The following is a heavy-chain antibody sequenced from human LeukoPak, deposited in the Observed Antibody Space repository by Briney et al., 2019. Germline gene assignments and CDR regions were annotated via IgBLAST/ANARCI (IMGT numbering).Heavy chain of an antibody. D-gene: IGHD3-10*01. V-gene: IGHV4-59*08. CDR2: IYYSGST. CDR1: GGSISSYY. CDR3: ARHREVTMVRGVIIAAWYFDY. Sequence: SETLSLTCTVSGGSISSYYWSWIRQPPGKGLEWIGYIYYSGSTNYNPSLKSRATISVDTSKNQFSLKLSSVTAADTAAYYCARHREVTMVRGVIIAAWYFDYWGQGTLVTVSS. J-gene: IGHJ4*02.